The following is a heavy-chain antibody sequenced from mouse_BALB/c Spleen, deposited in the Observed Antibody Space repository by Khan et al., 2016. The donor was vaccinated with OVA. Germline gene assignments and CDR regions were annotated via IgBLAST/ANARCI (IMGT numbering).Heavy chain of an antibody. CDR3: TRPYYADY. J-gene: IGHJ2*01. CDR1: GFAFRSYW. Sequence: LEVSGAELMKPGASVKISCEATGFAFRSYWIEWVKQRPGHGLEWVGEILPGTGNTKYNEKFEGKATLTADTSSNTAHLQLSSLTSEDSAVYYCTRPYYADYWGQGTTLTVSS. D-gene: IGHD2-10*01. V-gene: IGHV1-9*01. CDR2: ILPGTGNT.